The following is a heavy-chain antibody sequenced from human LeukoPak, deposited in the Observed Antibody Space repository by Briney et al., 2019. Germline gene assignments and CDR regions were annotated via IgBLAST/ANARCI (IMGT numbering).Heavy chain of an antibody. CDR2: IYTSGST. J-gene: IGHJ3*02. D-gene: IGHD2-21*02. Sequence: SETLSLTCTVPGGSISSYYWSWIRQPAGKGLEWIGRIYTSGSTNYNPSLKSRVTMSVDTSMNQFSLKPSSVTAADTAVYYCASIVVVTAADPSDAFDIWGQGTMVTVSS. CDR1: GGSISSYY. V-gene: IGHV4-4*07. CDR3: ASIVVVTAADPSDAFDI.